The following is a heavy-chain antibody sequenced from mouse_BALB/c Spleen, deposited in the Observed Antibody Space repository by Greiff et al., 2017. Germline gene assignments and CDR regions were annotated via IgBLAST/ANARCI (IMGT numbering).Heavy chain of an antibody. CDR3: ARRGGSGINYFDY. D-gene: IGHD3-1*01. J-gene: IGHJ2*01. V-gene: IGHV1S130*01. CDR2: IHPNSGNT. Sequence: QVQLQQSGSVLVRPGASVKLSCKASGYTFTSSWMHWAKQRPGQGLEWIGEIHPNSGNTNYNEKFKGKATLTVDTSSSTAYVDLSSLTSEDSAVYYCARRGGSGINYFDYWGQGTTLTVSS. CDR1: GYTFTSSW.